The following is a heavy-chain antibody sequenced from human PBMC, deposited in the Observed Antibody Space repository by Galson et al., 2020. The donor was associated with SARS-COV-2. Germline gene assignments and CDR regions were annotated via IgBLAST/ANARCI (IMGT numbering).Heavy chain of an antibody. CDR3: AASWGEYYCDGMEV. V-gene: IGHV3-23*01. Sequence: GGSLRLPCAASGLTFSSYAMSWVRQAPGKGLEWVSAISGSGGSTYYADSVKGRLTISRDNSKNKLYLQMNSLRAEDTAVYYCAASWGEYYCDGMEVWGQGTTVTVSS. D-gene: IGHD2-2*01. J-gene: IGHJ6*02. CDR2: ISGSGGST. CDR1: GLTFSSYA.